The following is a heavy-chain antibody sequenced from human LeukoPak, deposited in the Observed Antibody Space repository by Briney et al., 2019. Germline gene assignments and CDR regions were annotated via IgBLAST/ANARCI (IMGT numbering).Heavy chain of an antibody. CDR1: GGSFSHYY. J-gene: IGHJ6*03. Sequence: SETLSLTCAVHGGSFSHYYWSWIRQPPGKGLEWIGEINDSGTIHYNPSLLSRVTVSMDTSKNHFSLRLTSVTATDTAVYYCARRWNYGRNYYIDVWGNGATVSVSS. CDR3: ARRWNYGRNYYIDV. CDR2: INDSGTI. D-gene: IGHD1-7*01. V-gene: IGHV4-34*01.